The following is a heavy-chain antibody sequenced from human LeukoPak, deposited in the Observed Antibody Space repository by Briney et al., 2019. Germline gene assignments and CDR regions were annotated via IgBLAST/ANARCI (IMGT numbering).Heavy chain of an antibody. CDR3: ARLGDSSGMYYFDY. Sequence: SETLSLTCAVYGGSFSGYYWSWIRQPPGKGLEWIGEINHSGSTNYNPSLKSRVTISVDTSKNQFSLKLSSVTAADTAVYYCARLGDSSGMYYFDYWGQGTLVTVSS. D-gene: IGHD3-22*01. CDR1: GGSFSGYY. V-gene: IGHV4-34*01. CDR2: INHSGST. J-gene: IGHJ4*02.